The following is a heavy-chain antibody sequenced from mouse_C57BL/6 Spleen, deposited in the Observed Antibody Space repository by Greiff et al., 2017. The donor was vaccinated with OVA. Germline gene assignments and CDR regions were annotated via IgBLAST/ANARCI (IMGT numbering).Heavy chain of an antibody. V-gene: IGHV2-2*01. CDR2: IWRGGST. D-gene: IGHD1-2*01. J-gene: IGHJ1*03. CDR3: ARKGTAGYFDV. CDR1: GFSLTSYG. Sequence: VQLQQSGPGLVQPSQSLSITCTVSGFSLTSYGVHWVRQSPGKGLEWLGVIWRGGSTAYNAAFISRLSISKDNSKSQVFFKMNSLQADDTAREYCARKGTAGYFDVWGTGTTVTVSS.